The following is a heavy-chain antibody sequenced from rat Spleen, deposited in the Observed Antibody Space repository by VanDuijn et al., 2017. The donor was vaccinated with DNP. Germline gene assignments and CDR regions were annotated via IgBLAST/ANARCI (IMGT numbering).Heavy chain of an antibody. Sequence: EVQLQESGPGLVKTSQSLSLTCSVTGYSITSSYRWNWIRKFPGNKLEWMGYINSAGSTNYNPSLKSRISITRDTSKNQFFLQVNSVTTEDTATYYCARSFDNSGYWFAYWGQGTLVTVSS. V-gene: IGHV3-3*01. D-gene: IGHD4-3*01. CDR3: ARSFDNSGYWFAY. CDR1: GYSITSSYR. J-gene: IGHJ3*01. CDR2: INSAGST.